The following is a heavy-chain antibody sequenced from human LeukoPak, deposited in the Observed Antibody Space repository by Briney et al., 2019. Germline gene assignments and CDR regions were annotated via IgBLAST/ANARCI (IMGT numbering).Heavy chain of an antibody. D-gene: IGHD5-24*01. Sequence: PSETLSLTCTVSGGSIGSASSYWAWIRLPPGKGLEWLGIMYYTGGTYYNPSLKSRVTISGDTSKNQFSLKLSSVTAADTAVYYCASPGGNRWLQFYHFDYWGQGTLVTVSS. CDR1: GGSIGSASSY. CDR2: MYYTGGT. V-gene: IGHV4-39*01. CDR3: ASPGGNRWLQFYHFDY. J-gene: IGHJ4*02.